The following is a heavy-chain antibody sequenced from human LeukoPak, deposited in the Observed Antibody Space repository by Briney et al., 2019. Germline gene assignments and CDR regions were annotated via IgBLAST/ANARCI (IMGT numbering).Heavy chain of an antibody. CDR1: GGSITSYY. V-gene: IGHV4-4*07. CDR3: EKEPRITMIVVVIDDNWFDP. D-gene: IGHD3-22*01. CDR2: IYITGST. Sequence: SETLSLTCTVSGGSITSYYWSWIRQSAGKGLEWIGRIYITGSTTYNPSLKSRVTMSLDTSKNQFSLKLSSVTAADTAVYYCEKEPRITMIVVVIDDNWFDPWGQGTLVTVSS. J-gene: IGHJ5*02.